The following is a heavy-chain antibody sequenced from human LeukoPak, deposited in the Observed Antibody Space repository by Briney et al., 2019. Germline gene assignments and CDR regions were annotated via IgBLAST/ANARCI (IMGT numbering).Heavy chain of an antibody. V-gene: IGHV3-33*01. CDR3: AREGPPTVTIFDRYYYYYGMDV. CDR2: IWYDGSNK. D-gene: IGHD4-17*01. CDR1: GFTFSSYG. Sequence: PGRSLRLSCAASGFTFSSYGMHWVRQAPGKGLEWVAVIWYDGSNKYYADSVKGRFTISRDNSKNTLYLQMNSLRAEDTAVYYCAREGPPTVTIFDRYYYYYGMDVWGQGTTVTVSS. J-gene: IGHJ6*02.